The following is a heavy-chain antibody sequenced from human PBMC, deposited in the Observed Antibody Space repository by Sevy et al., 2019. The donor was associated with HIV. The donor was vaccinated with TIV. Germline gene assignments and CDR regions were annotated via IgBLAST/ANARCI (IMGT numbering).Heavy chain of an antibody. CDR2: LGYDGTNK. D-gene: IGHD4-17*01. Sequence: GGSLRLSCAASGFNFSIYGMHWVRQAPGKGLEWVAFLGYDGTNKYYRDSVKGRFTISRDNSKNTLFLQMNSLRAEDTVLYYCVRGRDYGNFDFWGQGTLVTVSS. V-gene: IGHV3-30*02. CDR1: GFNFSIYG. CDR3: VRGRDYGNFDF. J-gene: IGHJ4*02.